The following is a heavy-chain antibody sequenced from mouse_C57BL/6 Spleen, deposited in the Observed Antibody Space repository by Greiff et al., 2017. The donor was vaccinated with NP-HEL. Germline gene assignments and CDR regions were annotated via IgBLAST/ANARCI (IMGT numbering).Heavy chain of an antibody. Sequence: GGGLVQPKGSLTLSCAASGFSFNTYAMNWVRQAPGKGLEWVARIRSKSNNYATYYADSVKDRFTISRDDSESMLYLQMNNLKTEDTAMYYCVRQRSTMVTPYAMDYWGQGTSVTVSS. CDR1: GFSFNTYA. CDR2: IRSKSNNYAT. CDR3: VRQRSTMVTPYAMDY. D-gene: IGHD2-2*01. V-gene: IGHV10-1*01. J-gene: IGHJ4*01.